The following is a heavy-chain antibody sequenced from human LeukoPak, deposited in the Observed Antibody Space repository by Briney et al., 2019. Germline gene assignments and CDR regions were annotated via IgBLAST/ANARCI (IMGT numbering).Heavy chain of an antibody. Sequence: GGPLRLSCAASGFTFSSYAMSWVRQAPGKGLEWVSAISGSGGSTYYADSVKGRFTISRDNSKNTLYLQMNSLRAEDTAVYYCAKDGYYYGSGSYYRPDYWGQGTLVTVFS. CDR3: AKDGYYYGSGSYYRPDY. J-gene: IGHJ4*02. CDR2: ISGSGGST. D-gene: IGHD3-10*01. V-gene: IGHV3-23*01. CDR1: GFTFSSYA.